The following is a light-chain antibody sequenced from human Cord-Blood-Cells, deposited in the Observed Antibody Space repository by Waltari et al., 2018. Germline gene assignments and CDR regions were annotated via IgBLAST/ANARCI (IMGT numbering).Light chain of an antibody. J-gene: IGLJ3*02. CDR3: AAWDDSLSGRV. CDR1: SSNIGSNY. V-gene: IGLV1-47*01. CDR2: RNN. Sequence: QSVLTQPPSASGTPRQRVTISCSGSSSNIGSNYVYWYQQLPGTAPKLLIYRNNRRPSGVPDRFSGSKSGTSASLAISGLRSEDEADYYCAAWDDSLSGRVFGGGTKLTVL.